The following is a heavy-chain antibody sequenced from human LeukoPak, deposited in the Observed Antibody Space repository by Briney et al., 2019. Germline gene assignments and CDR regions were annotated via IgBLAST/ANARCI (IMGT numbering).Heavy chain of an antibody. CDR2: IIPFLGTT. Sequence: ASVKVSCKASGGVFTTYAISWVRQAPGQGLEWMGSIIPFLGTTNYAQKFQGRVTITADEPTRTAYMELSSLRSEDTAVYYCAIIAAAGTFGRYWGQGTLVTVSS. J-gene: IGHJ4*02. D-gene: IGHD6-13*01. CDR1: GGVFTTYA. CDR3: AIIAAAGTFGRY. V-gene: IGHV1-69*11.